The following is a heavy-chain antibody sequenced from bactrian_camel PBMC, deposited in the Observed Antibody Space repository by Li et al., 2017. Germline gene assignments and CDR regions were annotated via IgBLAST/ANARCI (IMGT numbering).Heavy chain of an antibody. D-gene: IGHD1*01. CDR2: RDKDGSK. CDR3: AASLERRCEFQSILDFPY. V-gene: IGHV3S53*01. J-gene: IGHJ4*01. CDR1: GNAYC. Sequence: HVQLVESGGGPVQAGGSLRLSCATSGNAYCMGWFRQAPGKEREGVARRDKDGSKTYVDSVKGRFTISQDNAKNTVYLQMSSLKPEDTAMYYCAASLERRCEFQSILDFPYRGQGTQVTV.